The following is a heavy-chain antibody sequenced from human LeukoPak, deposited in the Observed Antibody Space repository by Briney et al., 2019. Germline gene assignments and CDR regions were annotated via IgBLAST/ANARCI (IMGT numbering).Heavy chain of an antibody. CDR2: IYYSGST. CDR3: ASQMATTPWYFDY. V-gene: IGHV4-59*01. Sequence: SETLSLTCTVSGGSISSYYWSWIRQPPGKGLEWIGYIYYSGSTNYNPSLKSRVTISVDTSKNQFSLKLSSVTAADTAVYYRASQMATTPWYFDYWGQGTLVTVSS. D-gene: IGHD5-24*01. CDR1: GGSISSYY. J-gene: IGHJ4*02.